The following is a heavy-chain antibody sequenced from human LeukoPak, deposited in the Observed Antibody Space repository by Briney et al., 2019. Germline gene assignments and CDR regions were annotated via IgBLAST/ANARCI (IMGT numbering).Heavy chain of an antibody. J-gene: IGHJ4*02. Sequence: GGSLRLSXAASGFTFSSYSMNWVRQAPGKGLEWISYISASTTIIFDADSVKGRFTISRDNANNLLYLQMSSLRAGDTAVYYCARYNGNKFDYWGQGTLVTVSS. CDR1: GFTFSSYS. CDR3: ARYNGNKFDY. D-gene: IGHD1-26*01. CDR2: ISASTTII. V-gene: IGHV3-48*01.